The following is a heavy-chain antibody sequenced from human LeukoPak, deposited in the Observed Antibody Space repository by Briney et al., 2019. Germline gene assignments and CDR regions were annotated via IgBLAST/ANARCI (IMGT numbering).Heavy chain of an antibody. J-gene: IGHJ4*02. D-gene: IGHD5-24*01. CDR2: ISSGGSTI. CDR1: GFTFSNYW. Sequence: PGGSLRLSCAASGFTFSNYWMNWVRQAPGKGLEWVSYISSGGSTIYYADSVKGRFTISRDNAKNSLYLQMNSLRAEDTAVYYCARVRDGSQDYWGQGTLVTVSS. V-gene: IGHV3-48*04. CDR3: ARVRDGSQDY.